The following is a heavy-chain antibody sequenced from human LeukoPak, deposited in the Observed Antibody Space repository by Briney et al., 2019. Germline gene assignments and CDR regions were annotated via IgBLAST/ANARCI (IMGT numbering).Heavy chain of an antibody. Sequence: GGSLRLSCAASGITFSSYWMNWVRQAPGKELEWVANIKQDGSENHYVDSVKGRFTISRDNAKNSLYLQMNTLRAEDTAVYYCARGRAIFGVVNVFDYWGQGTLVTVSS. CDR2: IKQDGSEN. CDR1: GITFSSYW. J-gene: IGHJ4*02. CDR3: ARGRAIFGVVNVFDY. D-gene: IGHD3-3*01. V-gene: IGHV3-7*01.